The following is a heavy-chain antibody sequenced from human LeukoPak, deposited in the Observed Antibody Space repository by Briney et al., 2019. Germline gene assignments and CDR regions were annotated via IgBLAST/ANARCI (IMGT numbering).Heavy chain of an antibody. CDR3: ARGWQLARYYFDY. J-gene: IGHJ4*02. CDR1: GGTFSSYA. Sequence: SVKVSCKASGGTFSSYAISWVRQAPGQGLEWMGGIIPIFGTANYAQKFQGRVTITADESTSTAYMELSSLRSEDTAVYYCARGWQLARYYFDYWGQGTLVTVSS. D-gene: IGHD6-6*01. CDR2: IIPIFGTA. V-gene: IGHV1-69*01.